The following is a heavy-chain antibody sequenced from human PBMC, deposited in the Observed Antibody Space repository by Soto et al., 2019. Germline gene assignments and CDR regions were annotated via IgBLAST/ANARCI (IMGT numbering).Heavy chain of an antibody. CDR2: ISASGTST. CDR3: ASPKGGERLQWYVGPFDP. Sequence: GGSLRLSCVASGFTFSNYAMSWVRQAPGKGLEWVSSISASGTSTYYADSVKGRFAISRDNSRDTPYLQMNSLRAEDTAVYYYASPKGGERLQWYVGPFDPWGQGTLVTVSS. D-gene: IGHD4-4*01. V-gene: IGHV3-23*01. CDR1: GFTFSNYA. J-gene: IGHJ5*02.